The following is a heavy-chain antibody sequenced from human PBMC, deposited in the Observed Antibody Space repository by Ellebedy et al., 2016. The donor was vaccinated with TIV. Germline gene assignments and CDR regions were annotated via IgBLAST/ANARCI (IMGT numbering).Heavy chain of an antibody. CDR2: IFYSGTT. Sequence: MPSETLSLTCTVPGGSIRSSRYFWCSIRQPPGKGLEWIGSIFYSGTTYYNPSLKSRVTITGDTSKNQFSLRLSSVTAADPAIYYCARHYYSGSGSYKGFQAWGQGTLVTVSS. CDR3: ARHYYSGSGSYKGFQA. D-gene: IGHD3-10*01. J-gene: IGHJ1*01. CDR1: GGSIRSSRYF. V-gene: IGHV4-39*01.